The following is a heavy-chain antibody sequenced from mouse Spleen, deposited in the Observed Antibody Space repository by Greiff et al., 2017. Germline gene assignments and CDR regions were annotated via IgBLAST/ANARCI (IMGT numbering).Heavy chain of an antibody. V-gene: IGHV1-7*01. Sequence: QVQLQQSGAELAKPGASVKLSCKASGYTFTSYWMHWVKQRPGQGLEWIGYINPSSGYTKYNQKFKDKATLTADKSSSTAYMQLSSLTYEDSAVYYCARGGRADYYGSSYNYAMDYWGQGTSVTVSS. J-gene: IGHJ4*01. D-gene: IGHD1-1*01. CDR3: ARGGRADYYGSSYNYAMDY. CDR2: INPSSGYT. CDR1: GYTFTSYW.